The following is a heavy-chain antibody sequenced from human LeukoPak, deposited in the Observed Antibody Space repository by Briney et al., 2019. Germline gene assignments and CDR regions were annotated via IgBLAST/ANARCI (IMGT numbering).Heavy chain of an antibody. CDR1: GFTFSSYG. J-gene: IGHJ4*02. CDR2: ISYDGSNK. D-gene: IGHD3-22*01. CDR3: ALAKTEGSGYYFDY. V-gene: IGHV3-30*03. Sequence: PGGSLRLSCAASGFTFSSYGMHWVRQAPGKGLEWVAVISYDGSNKYYADSVKGRFTISRDNSKNTLYLQMNSLRAEDTAVYYCALAKTEGSGYYFDYWGQGTLVTVSS.